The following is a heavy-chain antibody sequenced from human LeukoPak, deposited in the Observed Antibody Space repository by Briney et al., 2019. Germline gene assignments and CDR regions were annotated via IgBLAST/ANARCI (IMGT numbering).Heavy chain of an antibody. J-gene: IGHJ4*02. V-gene: IGHV4-38-2*01. CDR2: IYHSGST. CDR1: GYSISSGYY. D-gene: IGHD3-10*01. Sequence: PSETLSLTXAVSGYSISSGYYWGWIRQPPGKGLEWIGSIYHSGSTYYNPSLKSRVTISVDTSKNQFSLKLSSVTAADTAVYYCARQGYYGSGSYFDYWGQGTLVTVSS. CDR3: ARQGYYGSGSYFDY.